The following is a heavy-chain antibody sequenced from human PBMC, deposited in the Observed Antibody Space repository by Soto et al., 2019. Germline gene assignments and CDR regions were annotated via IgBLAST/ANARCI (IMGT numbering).Heavy chain of an antibody. D-gene: IGHD3-3*02. CDR1: GFTFSSYG. CDR3: ARDISSPSYGMDV. CDR2: IWYDGSNK. J-gene: IGHJ6*02. Sequence: GGSLRLSCAASGFTFSSYGMHWVRQAPGKGLEWVAVIWYDGSNKYYADSVKGRFTISRDNSKNTLYLQMNSLRAEDTAVYYCARDISSPSYGMDVWGQGTTVTVSS. V-gene: IGHV3-33*01.